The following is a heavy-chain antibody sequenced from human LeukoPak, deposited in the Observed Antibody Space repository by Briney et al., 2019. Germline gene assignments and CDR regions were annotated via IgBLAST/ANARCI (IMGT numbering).Heavy chain of an antibody. J-gene: IGHJ3*02. Sequence: ASVKVSCKASGYTFTSYDINWVRQPTGQGLEWMGWMNPNSGNTGYAQKFQGRVTMTRNTSISTAYMELSSLRSEDTAVYYCARGSRYEWELQPYAFDIWGQGTMVTVSS. D-gene: IGHD1-26*01. CDR3: ARGSRYEWELQPYAFDI. V-gene: IGHV1-8*01. CDR1: GYTFTSYD. CDR2: MNPNSGNT.